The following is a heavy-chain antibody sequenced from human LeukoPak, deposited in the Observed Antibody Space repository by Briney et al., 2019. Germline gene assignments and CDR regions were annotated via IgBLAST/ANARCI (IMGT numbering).Heavy chain of an antibody. V-gene: IGHV3-7*01. J-gene: IGHJ6*04. CDR3: ARDRGFGQADV. Sequence: PGGSLRLSCVASGFTFSGYWMGWLRQAPGKGLEWVANIKQDGSEKYYVDSVKGRFTISRDNAKNSLYLQMNSLRAEDTAVYYCARDRGFGQADVWGKGTTVTVSS. CDR2: IKQDGSEK. CDR1: GFTFSGYW. D-gene: IGHD3-10*01.